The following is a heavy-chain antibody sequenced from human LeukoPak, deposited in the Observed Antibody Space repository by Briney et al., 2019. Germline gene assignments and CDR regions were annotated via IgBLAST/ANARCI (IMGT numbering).Heavy chain of an antibody. Sequence: PGESLKISCRHSGTSFINYWIGWVRQMPGKGLEWMGMIYPDDSQTKYSPSFEGQVTISADKSITTVYLQWNSLKASDSAMYYCARLSGEDWSEYWGQGTLVSVSS. CDR3: ARLSGEDWSEY. CDR2: IYPDDSQT. CDR1: GTSFINYW. J-gene: IGHJ4*02. V-gene: IGHV5-51*01. D-gene: IGHD2-15*01.